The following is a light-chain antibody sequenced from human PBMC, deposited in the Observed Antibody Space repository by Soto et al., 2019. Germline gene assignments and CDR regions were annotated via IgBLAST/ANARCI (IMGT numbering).Light chain of an antibody. CDR1: SSDVGRYNL. CDR2: EVS. Sequence: QSVLTQPASVPGSPGQSITISCTGTSSDVGRYNLVSWYQQHPGKAPKLMIYEVSKRPSGVSNRFSGSKSGNTASLTISGLQAEDEADYYCCSYAGSSTYVFGTGTKVTVL. J-gene: IGLJ1*01. CDR3: CSYAGSSTYV. V-gene: IGLV2-23*02.